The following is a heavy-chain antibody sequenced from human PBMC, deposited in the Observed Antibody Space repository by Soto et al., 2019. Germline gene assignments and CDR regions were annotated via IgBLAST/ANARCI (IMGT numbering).Heavy chain of an antibody. Sequence: PGGSLRLSCAASGFTVSSYAMHGVREAPGKGLEWVAVISYDGSNKYYADSVKGRFTISRDNSKNTLYVQMNSMRAEDTAVYYCAVEFSYSSGWTSYYYYCMDVWGQGTTVTVSS. D-gene: IGHD6-19*01. CDR2: ISYDGSNK. CDR3: AVEFSYSSGWTSYYYYCMDV. J-gene: IGHJ6*02. V-gene: IGHV3-30-3*01. CDR1: GFTVSSYA.